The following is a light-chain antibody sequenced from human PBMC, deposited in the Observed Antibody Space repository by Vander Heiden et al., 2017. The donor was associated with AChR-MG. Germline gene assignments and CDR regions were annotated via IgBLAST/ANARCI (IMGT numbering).Light chain of an antibody. J-gene: IGKJ1*01. CDR1: QSVRSRF. CDR3: QQDGTSPGT. Sequence: EIVLTQSPGTLSLSPGDRATLSCRASQSVRSRFLAWYQQKPSQAPRLLIYGASSRATGIPERFSASGSGADFTLTISSLEPEDFAVYFCQQDGTSPGTFGQGTNVEIK. V-gene: IGKV3-20*01. CDR2: GAS.